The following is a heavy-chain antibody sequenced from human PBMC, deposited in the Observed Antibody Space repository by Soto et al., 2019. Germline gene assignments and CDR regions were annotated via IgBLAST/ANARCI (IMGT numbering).Heavy chain of an antibody. V-gene: IGHV3-23*01. CDR1: GFTFSSYA. CDR3: AKGSVSVVYAIRCNY. J-gene: IGHJ4*02. Sequence: GGSLRLSCAASGFTFSSYAMSWVRQAPGKGLEWVSAISGSGGSTYYADSVKGRFTISRDNSKNTLYLQMNSLRAEDTAVYYCAKGSVSVVYAIRCNYWGQGTLVTVSS. CDR2: ISGSGGST. D-gene: IGHD2-8*02.